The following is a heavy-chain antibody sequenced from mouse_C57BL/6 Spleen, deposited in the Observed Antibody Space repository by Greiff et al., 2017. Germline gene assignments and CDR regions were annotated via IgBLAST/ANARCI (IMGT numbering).Heavy chain of an antibody. V-gene: IGHV1-53*01. CDR1: GYTFTSYW. CDR2: INPSNGGT. D-gene: IGHD1-1*01. Sequence: QVQLQQPGTELVKPGASVKLSCKASGYTFTSYWMHWVKQRPGQGLEWIGNINPSNGGTNYNEKFKSKATLTVDNSSSTAYMQLSSLTSEDSAVYYCAITTVVARYFDVWGTGTTVTVSS. J-gene: IGHJ1*03. CDR3: AITTVVARYFDV.